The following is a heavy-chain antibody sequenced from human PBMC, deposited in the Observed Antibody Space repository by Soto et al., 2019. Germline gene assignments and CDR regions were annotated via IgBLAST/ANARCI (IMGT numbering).Heavy chain of an antibody. CDR1: GYTLTSYG. CDR2: ISAYNGNT. V-gene: IGHV1-18*01. Sequence: QVQLVQSGAEVKKPGASVKVSCKASGYTLTSYGISWVRQAPGQGLEWMGWISAYNGNTNYAQKLQGRVTMTTDTSTSTAYTELRSLRSADTAVYDCAREAAAGTLDYWGQGTLVTVSS. D-gene: IGHD6-13*01. CDR3: AREAAAGTLDY. J-gene: IGHJ4*02.